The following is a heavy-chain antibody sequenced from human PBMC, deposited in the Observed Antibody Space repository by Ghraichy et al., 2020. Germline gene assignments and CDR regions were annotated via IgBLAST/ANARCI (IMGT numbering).Heavy chain of an antibody. D-gene: IGHD6-6*01. CDR3: ARRQQLVRGYYYGMDV. V-gene: IGHV4-34*01. J-gene: IGHJ6*02. Sequence: ESLNISCAVYGGSFSGYYWSWIRQPPGKGLEWIGEINHSGSTNYNPSLKSRVTISVDTSKYQFSLKLSSVTAADTAVYYCARRQQLVRGYYYGMDVWGQVSTVSVSS. CDR1: GGSFSGYY. CDR2: INHSGST.